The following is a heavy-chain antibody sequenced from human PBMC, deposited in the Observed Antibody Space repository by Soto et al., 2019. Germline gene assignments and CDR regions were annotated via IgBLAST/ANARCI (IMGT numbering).Heavy chain of an antibody. CDR3: VRGGGNDPFEY. Sequence: QLRLQESGSGVVETSESLSLTCTVFGASITYGGYSWSWIRQSPGRGLEWIGHITHLENTYFNPSFKSRLSMSIDRAKNQFSLNLTSMTAADKGRYFCVRGGGNDPFEYWGQEILVTVSS. J-gene: IGHJ4*02. CDR2: ITHLENT. D-gene: IGHD5-12*01. V-gene: IGHV4-30-2*06. CDR1: GASITYGGYS.